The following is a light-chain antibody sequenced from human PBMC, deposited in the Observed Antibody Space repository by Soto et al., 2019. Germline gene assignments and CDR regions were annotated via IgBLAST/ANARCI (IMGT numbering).Light chain of an antibody. J-gene: IGKJ5*01. CDR2: GAS. CDR3: QEYNKWFSIS. Sequence: EIVLTQSPATLSVSPGERAILSCRASQSISTKLAWYQQKPGRAPRLLIYGASTRATGIPARFSGSGSGTECTLTINSLQSEDFAVYYCQEYNKWFSISFGQGTRLEIK. CDR1: QSISTK. V-gene: IGKV3-15*01.